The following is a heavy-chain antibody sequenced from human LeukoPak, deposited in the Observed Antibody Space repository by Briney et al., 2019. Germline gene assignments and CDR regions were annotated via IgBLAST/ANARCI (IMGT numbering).Heavy chain of an antibody. Sequence: ASVKASCKASGYTFTGYYIHWVRQAPGQGLEWMGWINPDSGGTNSAQNFQGRVTMTRDTSISTAYMELNRLRSDDTAVYYCARDTVVMSTPYYYYYGMDVWGQGTTVTVSS. CDR2: INPDSGGT. CDR3: ARDTVVMSTPYYYYYGMDV. CDR1: GYTFTGYY. J-gene: IGHJ6*02. D-gene: IGHD4-23*01. V-gene: IGHV1-2*02.